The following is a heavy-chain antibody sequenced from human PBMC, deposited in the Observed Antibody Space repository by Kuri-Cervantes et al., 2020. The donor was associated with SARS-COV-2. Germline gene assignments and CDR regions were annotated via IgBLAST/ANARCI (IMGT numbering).Heavy chain of an antibody. Sequence: GESLKISCAASGFTFSSYAMHWVRQAPGKGLEWVAVISYDGSNKYYADSVKGRFSISRDNVKSSLYLQMNNLSGDDTAVYYCAREIDFWSGDYSLPLYYIDMWGKGTAVTVSS. CDR3: AREIDFWSGDYSLPLYYIDM. V-gene: IGHV3-30*04. J-gene: IGHJ6*04. CDR2: ISYDGSNK. CDR1: GFTFSSYA. D-gene: IGHD3-3*01.